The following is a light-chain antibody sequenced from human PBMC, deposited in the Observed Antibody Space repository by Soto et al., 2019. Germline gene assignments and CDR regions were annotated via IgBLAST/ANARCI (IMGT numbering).Light chain of an antibody. CDR2: EVS. CDR3: TSYTSSTTLYV. CDR1: SSDVGDYIS. V-gene: IGLV2-14*01. J-gene: IGLJ1*01. Sequence: QSALTQPASVSGSPGQSISISCTGPSSDVGDYISVSWFQQHPGKAPKLMIYEVSNRPSGVSNRFSGSKSANTASLTISGRQAEDEADYYCTSYTSSTTLYVFGTGTKVTVL.